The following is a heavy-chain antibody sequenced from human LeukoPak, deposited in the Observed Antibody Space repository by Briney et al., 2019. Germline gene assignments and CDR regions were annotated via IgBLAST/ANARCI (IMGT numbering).Heavy chain of an antibody. CDR1: GFIFYNYA. CDR2: INHNGETI. D-gene: IGHD3-9*01. Sequence: PGGSLRLSCAASGFIFYNYAMSWVRQAPGKGLEWVSYINHNGETIYYPDFVKGRFTISRDNAKNSLYLQMNSLRDEDTAVYYCARDNDWAFDYWGQGTLVTVSS. V-gene: IGHV3-48*02. J-gene: IGHJ4*02. CDR3: ARDNDWAFDY.